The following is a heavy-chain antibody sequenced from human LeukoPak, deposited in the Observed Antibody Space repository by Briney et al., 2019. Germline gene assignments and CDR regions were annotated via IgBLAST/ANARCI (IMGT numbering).Heavy chain of an antibody. CDR1: EFTFSSYS. D-gene: IGHD4-23*01. J-gene: IGHJ5*02. CDR2: ISSTASSI. CDR3: ARDVTYHGGDWFDP. V-gene: IGHV3-48*04. Sequence: GGSLRLSCAASEFTFSSYSMSWVRQAPGKGLERVSYISSTASSIYYADSVKGRFTISRDNAENSLYLQMNSLRAEDTAVYYCARDVTYHGGDWFDPWGQGTLVTVSS.